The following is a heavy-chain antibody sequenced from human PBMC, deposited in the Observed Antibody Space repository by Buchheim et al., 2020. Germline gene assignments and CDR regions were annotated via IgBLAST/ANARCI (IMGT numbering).Heavy chain of an antibody. CDR3: ARGRRGRDHPYDAFDI. J-gene: IGHJ3*02. Sequence: QVQLQQWGAGLLKPSETLSLTCAVYGGSFSGYYWSWIRQPPGKGLECIGEINHGGSTNYNPSLKSRVTISVDTSKNQFSLKLSSVTAADTAVYYCARGRRGRDHPYDAFDIWGQGT. V-gene: IGHV4-34*01. CDR2: INHGGST. D-gene: IGHD1-14*01. CDR1: GGSFSGYY.